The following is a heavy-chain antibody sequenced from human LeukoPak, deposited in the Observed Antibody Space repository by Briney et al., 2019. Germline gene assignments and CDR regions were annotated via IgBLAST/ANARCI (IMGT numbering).Heavy chain of an antibody. Sequence: PSETLSLTCTVSGGSISSGGYYWSWIRQHPGKGLEWIGYIYYSGSTYYNPSPKSRVTISVDTSKNQFSLKLSSVTAADTAVYYCAREVIAARHRSPNWFDPWGQGTLVTVSS. CDR3: AREVIAARHRSPNWFDP. CDR1: GGSISSGGYY. J-gene: IGHJ5*02. CDR2: IYYSGST. D-gene: IGHD6-6*01. V-gene: IGHV4-31*03.